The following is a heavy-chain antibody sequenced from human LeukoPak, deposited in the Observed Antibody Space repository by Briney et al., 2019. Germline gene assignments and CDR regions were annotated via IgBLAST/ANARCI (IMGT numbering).Heavy chain of an antibody. Sequence: PSETLSLTCAVYGGSFSGYYWSWIRQPPGKGLEWIGEINHSGSTNYNPSLKSRVTISVDTSKNQFSLKLSSVTAADTAVYYCARDPGIVGATTNYWGQGTLVTVSS. CDR2: INHSGST. CDR3: ARDPGIVGATTNY. CDR1: GGSFSGYY. V-gene: IGHV4-34*01. J-gene: IGHJ4*02. D-gene: IGHD1-26*01.